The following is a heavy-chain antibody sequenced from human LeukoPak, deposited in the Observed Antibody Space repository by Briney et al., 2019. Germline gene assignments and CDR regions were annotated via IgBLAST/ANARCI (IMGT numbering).Heavy chain of an antibody. J-gene: IGHJ4*02. CDR1: GFTVSSNY. Sequence: PGGSLRLSCAASGFTVSSNYMSWIRQAPGKGLEWVSVIYSGGSTYYADSVKGRFTISRHNSKNTLYLQMNSLRAEDTAVYYCARESAMVFDYWGQGTLVTVSS. D-gene: IGHD5-18*01. CDR2: IYSGGST. CDR3: ARESAMVFDY. V-gene: IGHV3-53*04.